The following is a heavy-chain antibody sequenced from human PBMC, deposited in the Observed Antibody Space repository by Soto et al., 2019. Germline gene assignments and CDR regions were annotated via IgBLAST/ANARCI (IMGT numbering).Heavy chain of an antibody. CDR2: IWSDGSKR. V-gene: IGHV3-33*03. Sequence: SLRLSCIASGFSFSDFAMHWVRQAPGKGLEWVSVIWSDGSKRSYSDSVKGRFTISRDNAKNSLYLQMNSLRAEDTAVYYCARHGLFAWGQGTLVTVSS. J-gene: IGHJ5*02. CDR3: ARHGLFA. CDR1: GFSFSDFA. D-gene: IGHD2-21*01.